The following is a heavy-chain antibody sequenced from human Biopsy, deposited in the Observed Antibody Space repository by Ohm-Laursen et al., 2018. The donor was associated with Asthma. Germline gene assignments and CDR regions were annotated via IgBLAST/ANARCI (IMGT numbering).Heavy chain of an antibody. CDR3: VRAVRNEQWLAPFDY. Sequence: SEILSLTCSVYGGSISSFYWRWIRQSPEKGLEWMGYVYWTGSTNYNPSLKSRITMSVDTSKNRMFLELTSVTAADTAIYYCVRAVRNEQWLAPFDYWGQGKPVTVSS. V-gene: IGHV4-59*01. D-gene: IGHD6-19*01. CDR1: GGSISSFY. J-gene: IGHJ4*02. CDR2: VYWTGST.